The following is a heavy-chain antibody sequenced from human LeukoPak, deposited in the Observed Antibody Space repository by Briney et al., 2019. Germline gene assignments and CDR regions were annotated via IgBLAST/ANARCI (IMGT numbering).Heavy chain of an antibody. CDR1: GYTFTSYY. CDR3: AREGSYYYGSGSYYGD. Sequence: ASVKVSCKASGYTFTSYYMHWVRQAPGQGLEWMGIINPSGGSTSYAQKFQGRVTMTRDTSTSTVYMELSSLRSEDTAVYYSAREGSYYYGSGSYYGDWGQGTLVTVSS. D-gene: IGHD3-10*01. CDR2: INPSGGST. V-gene: IGHV1-46*01. J-gene: IGHJ4*02.